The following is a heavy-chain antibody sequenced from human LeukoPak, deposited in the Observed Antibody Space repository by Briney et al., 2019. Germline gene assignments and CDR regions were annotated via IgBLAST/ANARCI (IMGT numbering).Heavy chain of an antibody. CDR1: GFPFSSYA. Sequence: GGSLRLSCAPSGFPFSSYAMHWVRQAPRRGREYVSAISSNGGTTYYANSVKGRFTISRDNSKNTLHLQMGSLRAEDMAVYYCARDQFPGRWLQGGFDFWGQGTLVTVSS. J-gene: IGHJ4*02. CDR2: ISSNGGTT. CDR3: ARDQFPGRWLQGGFDF. D-gene: IGHD5-24*01. V-gene: IGHV3-64*01.